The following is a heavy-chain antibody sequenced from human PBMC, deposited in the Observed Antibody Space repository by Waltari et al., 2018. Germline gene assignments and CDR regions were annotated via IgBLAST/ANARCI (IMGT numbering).Heavy chain of an antibody. CDR1: GFPFSNFW. V-gene: IGHV3-7*01. CDR2: IKKEGSEK. J-gene: IGHJ4*02. D-gene: IGHD6-13*01. Sequence: EVQLVESGGGLVQPGGSLRLSCTASGFPFSNFWMAWVRQAPGKGLGWVANIKKEGSEKYFVDSVKGRFTIARDNAKNSLYLQMNSLRAEDTAVYYCAGEFGQQLVAPDYWGQGTLVTVSS. CDR3: AGEFGQQLVAPDY.